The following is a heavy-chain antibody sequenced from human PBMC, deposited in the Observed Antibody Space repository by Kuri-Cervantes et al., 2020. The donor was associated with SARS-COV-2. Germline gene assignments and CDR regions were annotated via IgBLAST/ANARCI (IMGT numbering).Heavy chain of an antibody. Sequence: LSLTCAASGFTFSSYAMSWVRQAPGKGLEWVAVISYDGSNKYYADSVKGRFTISRDNSKNTLYLQMNSLRAEDTAVYYCARCIAAAGTYYYYGMDVWGQGTTVTVSS. V-gene: IGHV3-30*03. CDR1: GFTFSSYA. J-gene: IGHJ6*02. CDR2: ISYDGSNK. CDR3: ARCIAAAGTYYYYGMDV. D-gene: IGHD6-13*01.